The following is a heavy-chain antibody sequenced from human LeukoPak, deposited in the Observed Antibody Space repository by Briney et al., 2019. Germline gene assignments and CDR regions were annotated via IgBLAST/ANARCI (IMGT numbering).Heavy chain of an antibody. Sequence: PSETLSLTCTVSGRCSSSGSDYWGWIRQPPGKGLEWFGSIYYSGSTFYNPSLKSRVTISVEPSKNQFSLKLSSVTAPDTTWYDCAIHRDNYADRIDYWGQGTLVTVSS. V-gene: IGHV4-39*01. CDR3: AIHRDNYADRIDY. CDR1: GRCSSSGSDY. J-gene: IGHJ4*02. CDR2: IYYSGST. D-gene: IGHD4/OR15-4a*01.